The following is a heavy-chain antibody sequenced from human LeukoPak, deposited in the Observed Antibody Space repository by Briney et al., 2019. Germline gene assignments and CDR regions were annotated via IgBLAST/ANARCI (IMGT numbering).Heavy chain of an antibody. D-gene: IGHD2-2*01. CDR3: AKDSCSSSNCYVNYMDV. J-gene: IGHJ6*03. CDR1: GSTFTTYD. V-gene: IGHV3-13*01. CDR2: IGTTGDT. Sequence: GGSLRLSCAASGSTFTTYDMHWVHQATGKGLEWVSAIGTTGDTYYPGSVKGRFTISRDNPKNTLYLQMNSLRAEDTAVYYCAKDSCSSSNCYVNYMDVWGKGTTVTISS.